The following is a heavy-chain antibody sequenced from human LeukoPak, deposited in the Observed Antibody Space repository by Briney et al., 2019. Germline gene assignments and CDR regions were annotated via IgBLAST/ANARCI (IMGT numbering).Heavy chain of an antibody. Sequence: SEALSLTSTVPGGSISSYYWCWIRQPARKGLQWIGRIYVIGSINYNPSIKSRVTMSVDTSKNQFSLKLSSVTAADTAVYYCARDLGFWSGPDYWGQGTLVTVSS. CDR3: ARDLGFWSGPDY. CDR2: IYVIGSI. D-gene: IGHD3-3*01. CDR1: GGSISSYY. J-gene: IGHJ4*02. V-gene: IGHV4-4*07.